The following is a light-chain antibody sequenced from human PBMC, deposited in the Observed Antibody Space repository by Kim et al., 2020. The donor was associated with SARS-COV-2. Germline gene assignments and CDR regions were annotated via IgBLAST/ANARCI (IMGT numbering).Light chain of an antibody. CDR3: HQYGSSPKT. CDR1: QTINKNY. CDR2: AAS. J-gene: IGKJ1*01. V-gene: IGKV3-20*01. Sequence: SPGERATLSCRASQTINKNYLAWYQQKPGQAPRLLIYAASCRATGIPDRFSGSGSGADFALTISRLEPEDFAVYYCHQYGSSPKTFGQGTKVDIK.